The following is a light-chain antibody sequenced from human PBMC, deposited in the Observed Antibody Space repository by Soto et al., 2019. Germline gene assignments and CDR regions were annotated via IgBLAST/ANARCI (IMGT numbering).Light chain of an antibody. CDR2: GVT. Sequence: QSALTQPASVSGSPGQSITISCTGTSTDVGGYDFVSWYQHHPHKAPKLIIYGVTNRPSGVSNRFYGYKSGNTASLTISGLQAADEAHYYCGSYTRNLTAHLIFGGGTQVTVL. V-gene: IGLV2-14*01. J-gene: IGLJ2*01. CDR3: GSYTRNLTAHLI. CDR1: STDVGGYDF.